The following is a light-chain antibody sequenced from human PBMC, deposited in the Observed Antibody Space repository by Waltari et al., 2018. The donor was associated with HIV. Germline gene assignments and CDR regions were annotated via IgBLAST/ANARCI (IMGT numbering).Light chain of an antibody. Sequence: DIQLTQSPSTLAAFVGDRVTITCRSSQTINKWLARYQQKPGNPPKLLITKASTLEVGGPTRFSGRGSETEFTLTIDTLQPDDFAVYYCQQYNSFPSFGQGTRLE. CDR1: QTINKW. J-gene: IGKJ5*01. V-gene: IGKV1-5*03. CDR2: KAS. CDR3: QQYNSFPS.